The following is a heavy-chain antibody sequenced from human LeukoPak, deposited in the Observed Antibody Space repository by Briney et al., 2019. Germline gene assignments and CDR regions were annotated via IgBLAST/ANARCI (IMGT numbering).Heavy chain of an antibody. CDR3: ARKNYYDSSGYCDY. CDR1: GFTFSSYA. Sequence: GGSLRLSCAASGFTFSSYAMHWVRQAPGKGLEWVAVISYDGSNKYYADSVKGRFTNSRDNSKNTLYLQMNSLRAEDTAVYYCARKNYYDSSGYCDYWGQGTLVTVSS. D-gene: IGHD3-22*01. CDR2: ISYDGSNK. V-gene: IGHV3-30-3*01. J-gene: IGHJ4*02.